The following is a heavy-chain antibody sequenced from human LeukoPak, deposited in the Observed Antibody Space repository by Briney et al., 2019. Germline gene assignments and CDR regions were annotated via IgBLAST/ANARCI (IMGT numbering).Heavy chain of an antibody. D-gene: IGHD2-2*01. J-gene: IGHJ6*03. CDR1: GYTFTSNG. Sequence: ASVKVSCKASGYTFTSNGISWVRQAPGQGLEWMGWISAYNGNTNYAQKLQGRVTMTTDTSTSTAYMELRSLRSDDTAVYYCARSGQLRDYYHYYMDVWGKGTTVTVSS. CDR3: ARSGQLRDYYHYYMDV. CDR2: ISAYNGNT. V-gene: IGHV1-18*01.